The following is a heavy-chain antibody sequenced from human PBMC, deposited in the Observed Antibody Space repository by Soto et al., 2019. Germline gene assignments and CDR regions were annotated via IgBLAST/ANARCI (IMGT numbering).Heavy chain of an antibody. D-gene: IGHD5-18*01. Sequence: QVQLQQWGAGLLKPSETLSLTCAVYGGSFSGYYWSWIRQPPGKGLEWIGEINHSGSTNYNPSLKRRVTISVDTSKNQFSLKLSSVTAADTAVYYCARAGYSYGWSTIDYWGQGTLVTVSS. J-gene: IGHJ4*02. CDR1: GGSFSGYY. V-gene: IGHV4-34*01. CDR2: INHSGST. CDR3: ARAGYSYGWSTIDY.